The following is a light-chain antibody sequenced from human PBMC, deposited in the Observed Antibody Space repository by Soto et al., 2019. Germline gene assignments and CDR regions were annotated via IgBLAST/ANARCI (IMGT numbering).Light chain of an antibody. J-gene: IGKJ3*01. CDR1: QGIANF. CDR3: PHHNSCSTP. V-gene: IGKV1-9*01. CDR2: VAY. Sequence: IQLTQSPSSLSASVGDRVTISCRASQGIANFLAWDQQKPGQAPKLMIYVAYTFQSGVPSRCSGSGSGTDFTLSISGLQPEDFATYYCPHHNSCSTPFGTGTKVDIK.